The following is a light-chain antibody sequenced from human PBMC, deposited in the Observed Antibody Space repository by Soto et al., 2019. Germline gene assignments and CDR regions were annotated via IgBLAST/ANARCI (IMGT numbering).Light chain of an antibody. CDR2: DVS. CDR3: SSYTSSSTYV. Sequence: QSALTQPASVSGSPGQSITISCTGTSSDVGGYNYVSWYQQHPGKAPKLMIYDVSNRPSGVANRFSGSKSCNTASLAISGLKDEDEADYYCSSYTSSSTYVFGPGTKLTVL. J-gene: IGLJ1*01. V-gene: IGLV2-14*01. CDR1: SSDVGGYNY.